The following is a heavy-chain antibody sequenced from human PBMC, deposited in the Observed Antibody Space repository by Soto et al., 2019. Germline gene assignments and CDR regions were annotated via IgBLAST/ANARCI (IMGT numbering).Heavy chain of an antibody. CDR2: IDYSRST. CDR1: ADFISSYY. Sequence: QVQLRESGPGLVKPSETLCLTCTVSADFISSYYWSWIRQTPGKGLEWIGYIDYSRSTNYNPSLKSRVTISVDTSKNQFSLTLTSVTAADTAVYYCARRTAYWYFDLWGRGTLVTVSS. CDR3: ARRTAYWYFDL. D-gene: IGHD2-21*02. V-gene: IGHV4-59*08. J-gene: IGHJ2*01.